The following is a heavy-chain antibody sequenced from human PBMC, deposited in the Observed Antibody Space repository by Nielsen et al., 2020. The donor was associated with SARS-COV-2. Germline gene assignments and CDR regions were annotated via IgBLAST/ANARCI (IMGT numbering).Heavy chain of an antibody. D-gene: IGHD1-26*01. CDR1: GGSFSGYY. V-gene: IGHV4-38-2*02. CDR3: ARDVREPDY. CDR2: IYHSGST. Sequence: GSLRLSCAVYGGSFSGYYWGWIRQPPGKGLEWIGSIYHSGSTYYNPSLKSRVTISVDTSKNQFSLKLSSVTAADTAVYYCARDVREPDYWGQGTLVTVSS. J-gene: IGHJ4*02.